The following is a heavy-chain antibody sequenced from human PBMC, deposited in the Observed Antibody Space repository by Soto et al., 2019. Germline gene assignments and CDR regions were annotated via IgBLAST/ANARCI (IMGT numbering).Heavy chain of an antibody. CDR2: IIPIFGTA. CDR3: ARDYYDSSGYYFDY. D-gene: IGHD3-22*01. CDR1: GGTFSSYA. Sequence: SVKVSCKASGGTFSSYAISWVRQAPGQGLEWMGGIIPIFGTANYAQKFQGRVTITRDTSASTAYMELSSLRSEDTAVYYCARDYYDSSGYYFDYWGQGTLVTVSS. V-gene: IGHV1-69*05. J-gene: IGHJ4*02.